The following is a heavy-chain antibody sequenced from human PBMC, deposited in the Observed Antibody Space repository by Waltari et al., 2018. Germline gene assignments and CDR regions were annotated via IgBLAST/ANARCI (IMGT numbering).Heavy chain of an antibody. Sequence: EVQLVESGGGLVKPGGSLRLSCAASGFTFSNAWMSWVRQAPGKGREWVGRIKSKTDGGTTAYAEPVKGRCTISRDDSKNTLYLQMNSLKSEDTAVYYCTTELGGIGYCSSTSCYLNYWGQGTLVTVSS. CDR3: TTELGGIGYCSSTSCYLNY. J-gene: IGHJ4*02. D-gene: IGHD2-2*01. V-gene: IGHV3-15*01. CDR2: IKSKTDGGTT. CDR1: GFTFSNAW.